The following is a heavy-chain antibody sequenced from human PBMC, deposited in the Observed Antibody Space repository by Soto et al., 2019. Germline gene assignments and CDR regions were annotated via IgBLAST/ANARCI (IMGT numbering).Heavy chain of an antibody. CDR1: GYAFSAYH. V-gene: IGHV1-46*01. Sequence: QVRLVQSGAEVMKPGASVKVSCESFGYAFSAYHMHWVRQAPGQGLEWLGGINPTGDSTTYPQKFQGRVTGTRDTATSTVTMELRDLKSEDTAVYYCARTGGLTSFDVWGQGTMVTVSS. CDR3: ARTGGLTSFDV. J-gene: IGHJ3*01. D-gene: IGHD2-8*02. CDR2: INPTGDST.